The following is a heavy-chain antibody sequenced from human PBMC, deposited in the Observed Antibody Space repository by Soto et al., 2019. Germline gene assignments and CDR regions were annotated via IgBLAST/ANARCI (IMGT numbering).Heavy chain of an antibody. D-gene: IGHD3-10*01. Sequence: GGSLRLSSAASGFVFKDSSIRWVRQASGKGLEWIGRIRDRAYNYATAYAASVKGRFTISRDDSNNMAYLQVNGLETEDTAIYYCTRLISAAQDYWGQGTLVTVSS. CDR2: IRDRAYNYAT. J-gene: IGHJ4*02. CDR3: TRLISAAQDY. CDR1: GFVFKDSS. V-gene: IGHV3-73*01.